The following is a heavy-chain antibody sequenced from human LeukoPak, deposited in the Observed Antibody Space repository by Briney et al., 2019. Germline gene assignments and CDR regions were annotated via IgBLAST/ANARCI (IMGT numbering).Heavy chain of an antibody. CDR2: ISYDGSNK. J-gene: IGHJ6*02. CDR3: ATVWEYSYERIYYYGMDV. CDR1: GFTFSSYA. D-gene: IGHD5-18*01. Sequence: GGSLRLSCAASGFTFSSYAMHWVRQAPGKGLEWVAVISYDGSNKYYADSVKGRFTISRDNSKNTLYLQMNSLRAEDTAVYYCATVWEYSYERIYYYGMDVWGQGTTVTVSS. V-gene: IGHV3-30-3*01.